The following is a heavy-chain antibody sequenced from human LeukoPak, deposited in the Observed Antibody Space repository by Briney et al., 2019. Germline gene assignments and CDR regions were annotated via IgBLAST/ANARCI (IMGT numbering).Heavy chain of an antibody. CDR1: GYTFTSYD. Sequence: ASVTVSCKASGYTFTSYDINWVRQAPGQGLEWMGWMNPNSGNTGYAQKFQGRVTMTRDTSISTAYMDLSRLRSDDTAVYYCAREAPYSTSSDWFDPGGQGTLVTVSS. V-gene: IGHV1-8*01. D-gene: IGHD6-6*01. CDR3: AREAPYSTSSDWFDP. J-gene: IGHJ5*02. CDR2: MNPNSGNT.